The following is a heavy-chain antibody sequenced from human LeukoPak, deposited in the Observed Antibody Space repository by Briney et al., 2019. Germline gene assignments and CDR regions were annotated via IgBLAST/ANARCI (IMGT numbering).Heavy chain of an antibody. CDR3: ATRGNEVGAISFGY. CDR2: IYYSGST. CDR1: GGSISSSSYS. D-gene: IGHD1-26*01. Sequence: SETLSLTCTVSGGSISSSSYSWGWIRQPPGKGLEWIGSIYYSGSTYYNPSLRSRATISVDTSKNQFSLKLSSVTASDTAVYYCATRGNEVGAISFGYWGQGTQVTVSS. V-gene: IGHV4-39*01. J-gene: IGHJ4*02.